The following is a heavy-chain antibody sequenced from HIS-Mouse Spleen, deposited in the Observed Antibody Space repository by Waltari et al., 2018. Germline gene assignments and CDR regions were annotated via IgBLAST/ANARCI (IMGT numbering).Heavy chain of an antibody. CDR2: IYYRGGT. CDR3: AREIPYSSSWYDWYFDL. CDR1: GGSISSSSYY. D-gene: IGHD6-13*01. Sequence: QLQLQESGPGLVKPSETLSLTCTVSGGSISSSSYYWGWIRQPPGKGLEWIGSIYYRGGTYYNPPLKSRVTISVDTSKNQFSLKLSSVTAADTAVYYCAREIPYSSSWYDWYFDLWGRGTLVTVSS. V-gene: IGHV4-39*07. J-gene: IGHJ2*01.